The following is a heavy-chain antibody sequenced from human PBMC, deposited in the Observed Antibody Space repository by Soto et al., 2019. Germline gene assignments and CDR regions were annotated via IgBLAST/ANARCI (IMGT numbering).Heavy chain of an antibody. V-gene: IGHV4-59*01. Sequence: VQLQESGPGLVKPSETLSLTCTVSGTSISSYYWSWIRQPPVKGLEWIANIHYSGTTNYNPSLASRVTLSVDTSMNQFSLKMTSVTAADRAMYFCARYNSYAIDYWGRGTLVTVSS. J-gene: IGHJ4*02. CDR3: ARYNSYAIDY. CDR2: IHYSGTT. D-gene: IGHD2-8*01. CDR1: GTSISSYY.